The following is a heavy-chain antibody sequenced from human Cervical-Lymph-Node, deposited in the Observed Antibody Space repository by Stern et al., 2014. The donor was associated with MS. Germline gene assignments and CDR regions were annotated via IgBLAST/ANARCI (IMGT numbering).Heavy chain of an antibody. V-gene: IGHV3-33*01. J-gene: IGHJ4*02. CDR2: IWYDGSNK. CDR1: GFTFSSYG. D-gene: IGHD3-22*01. Sequence: VQLVESGGGVVQPGRSLRLSCAASGFTFSSYGMHWVRQAPGKGLAWVAVIWYDGSNKYYADSVKGRFTISRDNSKSTLYLQMNSLRAEDTAVYYCARDGPDSSGYYWFWDYWGQGTLVTVSS. CDR3: ARDGPDSSGYYWFWDY.